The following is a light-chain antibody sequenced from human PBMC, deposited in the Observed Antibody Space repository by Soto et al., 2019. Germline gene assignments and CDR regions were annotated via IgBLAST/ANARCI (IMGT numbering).Light chain of an antibody. CDR3: LQYGANSPWT. J-gene: IGKJ1*01. CDR1: QNSNDW. V-gene: IGKV1-5*03. Sequence: DIKETKSPSTLSASVGDRVTINCRASQNSNDWLAWYQQKSGKAPKVLIYKASSLESGVPSRFSGSGSGTEFTLTLSSLQTEDFATYYCLQYGANSPWTFGQGDQVEIK. CDR2: KAS.